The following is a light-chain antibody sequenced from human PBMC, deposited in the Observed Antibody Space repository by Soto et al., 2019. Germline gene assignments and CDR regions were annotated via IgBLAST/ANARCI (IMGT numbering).Light chain of an antibody. CDR3: QQYNNWPPLT. V-gene: IGKV3-15*01. CDR2: GAS. J-gene: IGKJ4*01. Sequence: EIEMTQSPATLSVSPGERATISCRASQSVSNNLAWYQQKPGHAPRLLIYGASTRATGIPARFSGSGSGTEFTLTISSLQSEDFAVYYCQQYNNWPPLTFGGGTKVEIK. CDR1: QSVSNN.